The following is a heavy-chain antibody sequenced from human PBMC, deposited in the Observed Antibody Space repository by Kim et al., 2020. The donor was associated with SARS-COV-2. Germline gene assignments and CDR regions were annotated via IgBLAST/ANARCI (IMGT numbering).Heavy chain of an antibody. CDR3: ARRNTNWGPLDY. J-gene: IGHJ4*02. Sequence: YNPSLKSRVTIAVDTSKNQFSLKLSFVTAADTAVYYCARRNTNWGPLDYWGQGTLVTVSS. V-gene: IGHV4-39*07. D-gene: IGHD7-27*01.